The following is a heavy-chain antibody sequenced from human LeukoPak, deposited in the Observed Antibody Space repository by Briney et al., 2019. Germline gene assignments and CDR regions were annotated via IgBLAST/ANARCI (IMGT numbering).Heavy chain of an antibody. CDR2: IDSSGITI. CDR3: ARDSVGDLLDY. CDR1: GFPFSSYE. V-gene: IGHV3-48*03. J-gene: IGHJ4*02. D-gene: IGHD4-17*01. Sequence: PGGSLRLSCAGSGFPFSSYEMNWLRQAPGKGLEWVSHIDSSGITIYYGDSVKGRFTICRDNAKNSIYLQMDSLRVEDTAIYYCARDSVGDLLDYWGQGTPVTVSS.